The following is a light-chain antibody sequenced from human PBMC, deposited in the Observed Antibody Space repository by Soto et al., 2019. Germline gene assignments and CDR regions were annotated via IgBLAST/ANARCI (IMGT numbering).Light chain of an antibody. V-gene: IGLV1-47*01. CDR3: AAWDNTLSAWV. CDR2: RND. Sequence: QLVLTQPPSASGTPGQRGTVSCSGSTSNIGSNYIYWYQFLPGTAPKLLIYRNDQRPSGVPDRFSGSKSGASASLAIIGLRSADEADYYCAAWDNTLSAWVFGGGTKLTVL. CDR1: TSNIGSNY. J-gene: IGLJ3*02.